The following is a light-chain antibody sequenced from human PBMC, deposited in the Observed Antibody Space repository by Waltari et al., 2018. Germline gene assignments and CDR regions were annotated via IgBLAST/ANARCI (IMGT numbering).Light chain of an antibody. J-gene: IGLJ3*02. CDR2: EGS. CDR3: CSSSGGGTWV. CDR1: PTDF. V-gene: IGLV2-23*01. Sequence: QSALTQPASMSGSPGQSITISCTSTPTDFLSWYQHLPGKAPRLLIYEGSKRPSGLSGRFSGSQSGNTASLTISGLEFDDQATYYCCSSSGGGTWVFGGGTELAVL.